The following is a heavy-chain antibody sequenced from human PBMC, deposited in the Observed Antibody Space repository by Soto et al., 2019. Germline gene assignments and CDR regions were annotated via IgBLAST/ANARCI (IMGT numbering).Heavy chain of an antibody. V-gene: IGHV1-69*01. J-gene: IGHJ6*02. CDR1: GGTFSSYA. CDR3: ATPLYSSSWWSRREYYYGMDV. D-gene: IGHD6-13*01. CDR2: IIPIFGTA. Sequence: QVQLVQSGAEVKKPGSSVKVSCKASGGTFSSYAISWVRQAPGQGLEWMGGIIPIFGTANYAQKFQGRVTITADESTSTAYMELSSLRSEDTAVYYCATPLYSSSWWSRREYYYGMDVWGQGTTVTVSS.